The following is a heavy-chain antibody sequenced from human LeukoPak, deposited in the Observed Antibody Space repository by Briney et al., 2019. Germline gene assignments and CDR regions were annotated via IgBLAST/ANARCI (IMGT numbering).Heavy chain of an antibody. D-gene: IGHD3-22*01. CDR2: IYPGDSDT. J-gene: IGHJ5*02. V-gene: IGHV5-51*01. CDR3: ARQYPRDYYDSSNESWFDP. Sequence: GESLKISCKGSGYSFTSYWIGWVRQMPGKGLEWMGIIYPGDSDTRYSPSFQGQVTISADKSISTAYLQWSSLKASDTAMYYCARQYPRDYYDSSNESWFDPWGQGTLVTVSS. CDR1: GYSFTSYW.